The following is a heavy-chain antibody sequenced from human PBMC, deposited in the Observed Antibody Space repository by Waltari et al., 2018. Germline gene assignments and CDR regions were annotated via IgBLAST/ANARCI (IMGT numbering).Heavy chain of an antibody. D-gene: IGHD5-12*01. CDR3: ALLHARRAMIQKFDY. CDR1: GGTFSSFV. CDR2: ILPILERT. Sequence: QVYLVQSGAEVKKPGSSVKVSCKAFGGTFSSFVISWVRQAPGQGLEWMGDILPILERTNYAQRFKGVATITADKSANTAYMELNSLRPEDTAFYYCALLHARRAMIQKFDYWGQGALVTVSS. V-gene: IGHV1-69*10. J-gene: IGHJ4*02.